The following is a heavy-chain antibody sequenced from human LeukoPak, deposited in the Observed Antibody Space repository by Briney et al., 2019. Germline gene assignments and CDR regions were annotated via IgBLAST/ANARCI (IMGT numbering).Heavy chain of an antibody. CDR3: ARGNIVVVPAARDYYYYYYYMDV. J-gene: IGHJ6*03. CDR2: IYYSGST. V-gene: IGHV4-61*10. Sequence: PSETLSLTCTVSGGSISGGSYYWSWIRQPAGKGLEWIGYIYYSGSTNYNPSLKSRVTISVDTSKNQFSLKLSSVTAADTAVYYCARGNIVVVPAARDYYYYYYYMDVWGKGTTVTVSS. CDR1: GGSISGGSYY. D-gene: IGHD2-2*01.